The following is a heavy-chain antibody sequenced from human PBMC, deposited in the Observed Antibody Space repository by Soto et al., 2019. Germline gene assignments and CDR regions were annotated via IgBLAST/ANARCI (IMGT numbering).Heavy chain of an antibody. V-gene: IGHV3-7*04. CDR2: MKQDGSAK. Sequence: GGSLRLSCAASGFTFSSHWMSWVRQAAGKGLEWVASMKQDGSAKYYVDSVKGRFTISRDNAENSLYLQMNSLRAEDTAVYFCARVGKSSDSSPYSHLDYWGQGTLVTVSS. CDR3: ARVGKSSDSSPYSHLDY. J-gene: IGHJ4*02. CDR1: GFTFSSHW. D-gene: IGHD3-22*01.